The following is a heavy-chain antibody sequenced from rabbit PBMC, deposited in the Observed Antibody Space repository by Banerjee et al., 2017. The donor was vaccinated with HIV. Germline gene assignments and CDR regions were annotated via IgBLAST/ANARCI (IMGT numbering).Heavy chain of an antibody. Sequence: QEQLVESGGGLVQPEGSLTLTCTASGFSFSSNYMCWVRQAPGKGLEWIGCISTSSGSTWYASWVNGRFTISKTSSTTVTLQMTSLTAADTATYFCARHTADGSDGWALNLWGPGTLVTVS. D-gene: IGHD6-1*01. J-gene: IGHJ4*01. V-gene: IGHV1S45*01. CDR2: ISTSSGST. CDR3: ARHTADGSDGWALNL. CDR1: GFSFSSNY.